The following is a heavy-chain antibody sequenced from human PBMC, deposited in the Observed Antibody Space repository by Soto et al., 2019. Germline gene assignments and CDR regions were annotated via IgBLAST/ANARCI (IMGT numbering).Heavy chain of an antibody. V-gene: IGHV1-18*01. D-gene: IGHD1-1*01. J-gene: IGHJ4*02. CDR3: ARGRYGDY. CDR1: GYAFTTYG. Sequence: QVHLVQSGAEVKKPGASVQVSCKGSGYAFTTYGITWVRQAPGQGIEWMGWISAHNGNTNYAQKLQGRVTVTRDTSTSTAYRELRSLRSDDTAVYYCARGRYGDYWGQGALVTVSS. CDR2: ISAHNGNT.